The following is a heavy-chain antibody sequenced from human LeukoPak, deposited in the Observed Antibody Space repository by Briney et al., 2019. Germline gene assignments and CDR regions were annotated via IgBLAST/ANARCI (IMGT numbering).Heavy chain of an antibody. D-gene: IGHD3-22*01. V-gene: IGHV1-2*02. J-gene: IGHJ4*01. CDR2: INPNGGGT. Sequence: ASVKVSCKASGYTFTGYYMHWVRQAPGQGLEWMGWINPNGGGTNYVQKFQGRVTMTRDTSISTAYMELSRLRSDDTAVYYCARKTFYYDSRGYPPYYLDSGAKEPLVTVSS. CDR3: ARKTFYYDSRGYPPYYLDS. CDR1: GYTFTGYY.